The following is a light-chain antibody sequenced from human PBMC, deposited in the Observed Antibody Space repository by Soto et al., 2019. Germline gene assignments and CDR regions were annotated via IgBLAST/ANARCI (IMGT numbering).Light chain of an antibody. V-gene: IGKV1-9*01. Sequence: DIPLTQSPSFLSASVGDRVTITCRASQGISSFLAWYQQKPGKAPNLLIYVASTLQSGVPSRFSGSGSGTEFTLTISSLQPEDFATYYCQQLNSYPVTFGGGTKVEIK. CDR1: QGISSF. J-gene: IGKJ4*01. CDR3: QQLNSYPVT. CDR2: VAS.